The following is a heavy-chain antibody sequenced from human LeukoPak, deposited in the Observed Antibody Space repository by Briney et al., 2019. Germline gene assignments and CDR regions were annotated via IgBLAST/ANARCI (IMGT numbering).Heavy chain of an antibody. CDR3: ARGSRYCSGGSCSYYFDY. Sequence: GASVKVSCKASGYTFTSYDINWVRQATGQGLEWMGWMNPNSGNTGYAQKFQGRVTMTRNTSISTAYMELSSLRSEDMAVYYCARGSRYCSGGSCSYYFDYWGQGTLVTVSS. CDR1: GYTFTSYD. D-gene: IGHD2-15*01. V-gene: IGHV1-8*01. CDR2: MNPNSGNT. J-gene: IGHJ4*02.